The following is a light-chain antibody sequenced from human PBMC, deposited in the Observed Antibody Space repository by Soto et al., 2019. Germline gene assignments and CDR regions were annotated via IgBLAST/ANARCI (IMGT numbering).Light chain of an antibody. J-gene: IGKJ3*01. V-gene: IGKV3-11*01. CDR1: QGVSSY. CDR2: DAS. Sequence: EIVLTDSPATLSLSRGERATLSCRASQGVSSYLAWYQQKPGQAPRLLIYDASNRATGIPARFSGSGSGTDFTLTISSLEPEDFAVYDCQQRSNWPPFTFGPETKVDIK. CDR3: QQRSNWPPFT.